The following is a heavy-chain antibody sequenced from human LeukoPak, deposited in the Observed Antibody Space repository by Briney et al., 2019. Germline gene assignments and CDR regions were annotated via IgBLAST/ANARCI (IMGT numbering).Heavy chain of an antibody. CDR1: GLTVSSNY. V-gene: IGHV3-53*01. CDR2: IYSGGST. J-gene: IGHJ3*02. D-gene: IGHD1-26*01. Sequence: GGSLRLSCVASGLTVSSNYMSWVRQAPGKGLERVSIIYSGGSTYYADSVKGRFTTSRDNSKNTVYLQMNTLRAEDTALYYCARGTSGTYFSVAFDIWGQGTMVTVSS. CDR3: ARGTSGTYFSVAFDI.